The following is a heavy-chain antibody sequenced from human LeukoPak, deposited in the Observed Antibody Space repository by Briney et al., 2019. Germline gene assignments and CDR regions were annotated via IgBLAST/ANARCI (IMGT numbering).Heavy chain of an antibody. CDR2: ISYSGTT. CDR3: AREGGYSYAD. Sequence: PSETLSLTCTVSGGSITGYYWSWIRQPPGKGLEWIGYISYSGTTNYKPSLKSRVTISVDTTKNQFSLKLSSVTAADTAVYYCAREGGYSYADWGQGTLVTVSS. CDR1: GGSITGYY. V-gene: IGHV4-59*12. D-gene: IGHD5-18*01. J-gene: IGHJ4*02.